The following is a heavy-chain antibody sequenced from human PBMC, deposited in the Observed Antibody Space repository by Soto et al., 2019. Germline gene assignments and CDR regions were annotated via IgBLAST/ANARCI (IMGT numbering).Heavy chain of an antibody. CDR1: GFTFSTYA. Sequence: EVQLLESGGGLVQPGGSLRLSCAASGFTFSTYAMIWVRQAPGKGLEWVSVITGSGGSTYYADSVKGRFTISRDTXKHTLFLQMNRLRAEDTAVYYCAKVRYGDYGGIDYWGQGTMVTVSS. V-gene: IGHV3-23*01. J-gene: IGHJ4*02. D-gene: IGHD4-17*01. CDR3: AKVRYGDYGGIDY. CDR2: ITGSGGST.